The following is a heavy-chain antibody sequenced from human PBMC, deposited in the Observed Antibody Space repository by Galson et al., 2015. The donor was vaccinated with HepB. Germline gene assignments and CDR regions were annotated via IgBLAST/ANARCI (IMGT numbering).Heavy chain of an antibody. Sequence: QSGAEVKKPGESLKISCEGSGYRFSMYWIGWVRQMPGRGLEWMGSIYPGASETRYSPSFQGQVTISADKSISTAYLPWSSLKASDTAMYYCARAKVRGVGFFDYGGQGALVTFSS. CDR1: GYRFSMYW. J-gene: IGHJ4*02. CDR3: ARAKVRGVGFFDY. CDR2: IYPGASET. D-gene: IGHD3-10*01. V-gene: IGHV5-51*01.